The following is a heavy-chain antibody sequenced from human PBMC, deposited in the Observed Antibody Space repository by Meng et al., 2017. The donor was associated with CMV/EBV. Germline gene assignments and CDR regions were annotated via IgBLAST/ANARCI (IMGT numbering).Heavy chain of an antibody. V-gene: IGHV3-48*04. CDR1: GFTFSSYS. D-gene: IGHD2-2*01. Sequence: GASLKISCAASGFTFSSYSMNWVRQAPGKGLEWVSYISSSSSTIYYADSVKGRFTISRDNAKNSLYLQMNSLRAEDTAVYYCARLDPGPLFCSSTSCYGGFGMDVWGQGTTVTVSS. CDR2: ISSSSSTI. J-gene: IGHJ6*02. CDR3: ARLDPGPLFCSSTSCYGGFGMDV.